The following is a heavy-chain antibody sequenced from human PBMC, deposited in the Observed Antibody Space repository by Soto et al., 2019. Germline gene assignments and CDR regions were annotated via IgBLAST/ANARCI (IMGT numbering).Heavy chain of an antibody. J-gene: IGHJ3*02. CDR2: IYYSGST. Sequence: QVQLQESGPGLVKPSETLSLTCTVSGGSISSYYWSWIRQPPGKGLEWIGYIYYSGSTNYNPSLKTLFTISVDTSNNHFSLKLSSVTAADTAVYYCATSEQLRPDAFDIWGQGTMVTVSS. CDR1: GGSISSYY. D-gene: IGHD1-1*01. CDR3: ATSEQLRPDAFDI. V-gene: IGHV4-59*01.